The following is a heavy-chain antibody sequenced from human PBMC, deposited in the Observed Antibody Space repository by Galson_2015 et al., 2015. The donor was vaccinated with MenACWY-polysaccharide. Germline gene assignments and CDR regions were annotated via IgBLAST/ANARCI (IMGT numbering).Heavy chain of an antibody. Sequence: QSGAEVKKPGESLKISCRGSGNSFTSYWIGWVRQMPGKGLEGMGIIYPGASDTRYSPSFQGQVTISADKSISTAYLQWSSLKASDTAMYYCARGSGSYYAPGQFDYWGQGTLVTVSS. V-gene: IGHV5-51*03. CDR3: ARGSGSYYAPGQFDY. CDR2: IYPGASDT. CDR1: GNSFTSYW. J-gene: IGHJ4*02. D-gene: IGHD1-26*01.